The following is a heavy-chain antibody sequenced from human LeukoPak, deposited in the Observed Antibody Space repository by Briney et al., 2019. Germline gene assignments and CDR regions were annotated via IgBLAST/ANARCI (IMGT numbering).Heavy chain of an antibody. D-gene: IGHD3-10*01. V-gene: IGHV3-30*18. CDR3: AKGYGSGSYSVDY. CDR1: GFTFSNYG. J-gene: IGHJ4*02. Sequence: PGGSLRLSCAASGFTFSNYGMHWVRQAPGKGLEWVAFISYDGSNKYYADSVKGRFTISRDNSKNTLYPQMNSLRAEDTAVYYCAKGYGSGSYSVDYWGQGTLVTVSS. CDR2: ISYDGSNK.